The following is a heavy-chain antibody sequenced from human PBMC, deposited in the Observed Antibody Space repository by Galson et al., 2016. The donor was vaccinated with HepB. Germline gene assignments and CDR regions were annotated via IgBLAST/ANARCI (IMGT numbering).Heavy chain of an antibody. V-gene: IGHV7-4-1*02. Sequence: SVKVSCKASGYTFSSYAMNWVRQAPGQGLEWMGWINTKTGNPTYAQGFTGRFVFSLDTSVSTAYLQISSLKAEDTAVYYCARDQVDYGDTESYHSYYGMDVWGQGTTVTVSS. CDR1: GYTFSSYA. J-gene: IGHJ6*02. CDR3: ARDQVDYGDTESYHSYYGMDV. CDR2: INTKTGNP. D-gene: IGHD4-17*01.